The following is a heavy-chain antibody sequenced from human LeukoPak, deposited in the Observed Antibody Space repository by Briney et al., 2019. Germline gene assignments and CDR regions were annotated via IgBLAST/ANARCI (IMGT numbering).Heavy chain of an antibody. J-gene: IGHJ5*02. CDR3: ARDKVAGGYNWFDP. V-gene: IGHV7-4-1*01. CDR2: INTNTGNP. CDR1: GGTFSSYA. Sequence: ASVKVSCKASGGTFSSYAISWVRQAPGQGLEWMGWINTNTGNPTYAQGFTGRFVFSLDTSVSTAYLQIRSLKAEDTAVYYCARDKVAGGYNWFDPWGQGTLVTVSS. D-gene: IGHD6-13*01.